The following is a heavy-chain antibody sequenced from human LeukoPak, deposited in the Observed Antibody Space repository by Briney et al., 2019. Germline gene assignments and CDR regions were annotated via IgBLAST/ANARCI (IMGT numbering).Heavy chain of an antibody. CDR3: ARVRMGSYYYYYMDV. J-gene: IGHJ6*03. D-gene: IGHD1-14*01. V-gene: IGHV4-34*01. CDR1: GGSFTGYY. CDR2: INHSGST. Sequence: SETLSLTGAVYGGSFTGYYWNWIRQPPGKGLEWIGEINHSGSTNYNPSLKSRVTISVDTSKNQFSLKLSSVTAADTAVYYCARVRMGSYYYYYMDVWGKGTTVTVSS.